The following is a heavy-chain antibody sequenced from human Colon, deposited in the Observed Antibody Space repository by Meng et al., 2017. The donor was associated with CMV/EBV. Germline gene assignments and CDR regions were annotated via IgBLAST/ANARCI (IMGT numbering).Heavy chain of an antibody. Sequence: ASVKVSCKTSGYAFVDYYIHWVRQAPGQRLGGMGWMNSNEGHTVYTPHLRGRVSMTRDTYSNTAYMKLTSLKSDDAAVYFCARGSQSQRLLDYWGQGTLVTVSS. D-gene: IGHD6-25*01. CDR2: MNSNEGHT. J-gene: IGHJ4*02. CDR1: GYAFVDYY. CDR3: ARGSQSQRLLDY. V-gene: IGHV1-2*02.